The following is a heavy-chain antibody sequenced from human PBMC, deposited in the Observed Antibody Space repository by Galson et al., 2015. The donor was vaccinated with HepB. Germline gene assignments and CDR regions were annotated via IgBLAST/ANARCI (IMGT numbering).Heavy chain of an antibody. CDR2: INAGNGNT. Sequence: SVKVSCKASGYTFTSYAMHWVRQAPGQRLEWMGWINAGNGNTKYSQKFQGRVTITRDTSASTAYMELSSLRSEDTAVYYCARDLPSLLWFGELSGWFDPWGQGTLVTVSS. D-gene: IGHD3-10*01. V-gene: IGHV1-3*01. J-gene: IGHJ5*02. CDR3: ARDLPSLLWFGELSGWFDP. CDR1: GYTFTSYA.